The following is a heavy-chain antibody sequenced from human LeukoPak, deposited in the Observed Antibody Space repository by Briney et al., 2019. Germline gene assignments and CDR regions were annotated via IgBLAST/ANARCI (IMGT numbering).Heavy chain of an antibody. CDR2: VYYTGST. CDR1: GGSVSSYY. V-gene: IGHV4-59*08. CDR3: ARHFAYSSSSYFDY. D-gene: IGHD6-6*01. J-gene: IGHJ4*02. Sequence: SETLSLTCIVPGGSVSSYYWSWIRQPPGKGLEWIGYVYYTGSTNYNPSLKSRVTMFEDKSKNQFSLRLSSVTVADTAVYYCARHFAYSSSSYFDYWGQGSLVTVSS.